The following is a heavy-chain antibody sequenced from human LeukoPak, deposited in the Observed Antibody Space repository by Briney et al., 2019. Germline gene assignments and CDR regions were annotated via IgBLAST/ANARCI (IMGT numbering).Heavy chain of an antibody. CDR1: GGSINSYY. CDR2: IYDSGST. CDR3: ACLTPADAFDI. Sequence: SETLSLTCTVSGGSINSYYWSWIRQPPGKGLEWIGYIYDSGSTNYNPSLKSRVTISVDTSKNQFSLKLSSVTAADTAVYYCACLTPADAFDIWGQGTMVTVSS. V-gene: IGHV4-59*01. J-gene: IGHJ3*02. D-gene: IGHD2-15*01.